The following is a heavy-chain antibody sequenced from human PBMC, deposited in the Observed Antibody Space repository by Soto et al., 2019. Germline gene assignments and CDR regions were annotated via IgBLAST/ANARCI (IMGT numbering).Heavy chain of an antibody. CDR2: IDWDDDK. D-gene: IGHD2-15*01. Sequence: ASGPTLVNPTQTLTLTCTFSGFSLSTSGMCVSWIRQPPGKALEWLALIDWDDDKYYSTSLKTRLTISKDTSKNQVVLTMTNMDPVDTATYYCARILTYCSGGSCSYYFDYWGQGTLVTVSS. CDR3: ARILTYCSGGSCSYYFDY. V-gene: IGHV2-70*01. CDR1: GFSLSTSGMC. J-gene: IGHJ4*02.